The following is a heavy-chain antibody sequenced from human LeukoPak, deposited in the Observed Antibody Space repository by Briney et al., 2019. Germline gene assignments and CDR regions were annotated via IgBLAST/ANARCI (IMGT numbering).Heavy chain of an antibody. V-gene: IGHV3-23*01. D-gene: IGHD3-10*01. CDR1: RFTFSSFA. J-gene: IGHJ3*02. CDR3: AKSYYYGSGSYYPDVFDI. CDR2: ISGSGDST. Sequence: GGSLRLSCAASRFTFSSFAMSWVRQAPGKGREWVSGISGSGDSTYYASSVKGRFTISRENSKNTLYLQMNSLRAEDTAVYYCAKSYYYGSGSYYPDVFDIWGQGTMVTVSS.